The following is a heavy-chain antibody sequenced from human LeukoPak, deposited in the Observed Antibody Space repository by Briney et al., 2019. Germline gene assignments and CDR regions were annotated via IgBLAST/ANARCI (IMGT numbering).Heavy chain of an antibody. V-gene: IGHV1-8*02. CDR1: GYTFTSYD. D-gene: IGHD1-20*01. J-gene: IGHJ5*02. CDR3: ARRLGNNWNWFDP. Sequence: ASVKVSCKASGYTFTSYDINWVRQATGQGLEWMGWMNPNSGDTGYAQKLQGRVTMTTDTSTSTAYMELRSLRSDDTAVYYCARRLGNNWNWFDPWGQGTLVTVSS. CDR2: MNPNSGDT.